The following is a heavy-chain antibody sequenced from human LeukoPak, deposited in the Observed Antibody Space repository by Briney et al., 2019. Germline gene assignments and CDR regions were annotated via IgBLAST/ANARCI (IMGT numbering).Heavy chain of an antibody. D-gene: IGHD6-6*01. Sequence: GGSLRLSCVASGFTFTSYWMAWVRQTPGKGLEWVADIKDGGSGEYYVDSVKGRFTISRDNAKKSLYLQMNSLRAENTAVYYYARDFGPSTAAWGAFDIWAQGTVVIVSS. J-gene: IGHJ3*02. CDR1: GFTFTSYW. CDR2: IKDGGSGE. V-gene: IGHV3-7*01. CDR3: ARDFGPSTAAWGAFDI.